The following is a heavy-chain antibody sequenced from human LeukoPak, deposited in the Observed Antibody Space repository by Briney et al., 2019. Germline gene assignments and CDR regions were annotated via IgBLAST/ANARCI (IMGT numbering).Heavy chain of an antibody. J-gene: IGHJ4*02. CDR1: GFTFGDYA. CDR3: AKVADYYDSSGYKH. CDR2: ISGSGGST. V-gene: IGHV3-23*01. Sequence: PGGSLRLSCTASGFTFGDYAMSWVRQAPGKGLEWVSAISGSGGSTYYADSVKGRFTISRDNSKNTLYLQMNSLRAEDTAVYYCAKVADYYDSSGYKHWGQGTLVTVSS. D-gene: IGHD3-22*01.